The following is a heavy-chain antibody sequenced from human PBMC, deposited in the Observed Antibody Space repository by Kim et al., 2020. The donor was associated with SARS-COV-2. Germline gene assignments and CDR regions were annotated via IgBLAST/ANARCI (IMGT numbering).Heavy chain of an antibody. J-gene: IGHJ4*02. CDR1: GFTFGDYA. V-gene: IGHV3-9*01. CDR2: ISWNSGSI. D-gene: IGHD5-12*01. CDR3: AKDAFLGASGYDPPDFDY. Sequence: GGSLRLSCAASGFTFGDYAMHWVRQAPGKGLEWVSGISWNSGSIGYADSVKGRFTISRDNAKNSLYLQMNSLRAEDTALYYCAKDAFLGASGYDPPDFDYWGQGTLVTVSS.